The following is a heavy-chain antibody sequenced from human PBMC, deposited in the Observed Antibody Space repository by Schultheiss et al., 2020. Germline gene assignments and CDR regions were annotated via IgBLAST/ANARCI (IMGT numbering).Heavy chain of an antibody. V-gene: IGHV3-23*01. CDR1: RFTFSNYA. Sequence: GGSLRLSCAASRFTFSNYAMSWVRQAPGKGLEWVSGISGSGGSTYYADSVKGRFTISRDNSKNTLYLQMNSLRAEDTAVYYCAKEVGVSGYDPKDYWGQGTLVTVSS. J-gene: IGHJ4*02. CDR3: AKEVGVSGYDPKDY. D-gene: IGHD5-12*01. CDR2: ISGSGGST.